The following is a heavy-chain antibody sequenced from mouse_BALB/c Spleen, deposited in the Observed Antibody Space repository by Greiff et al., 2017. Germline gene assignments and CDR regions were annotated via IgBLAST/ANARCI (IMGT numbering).Heavy chain of an antibody. CDR1: GFTFSSYA. CDR2: ISSGGST. D-gene: IGHD6-5*01. V-gene: IGHV5-6-5*01. J-gene: IGHJ2*01. Sequence: EVMLVESGGGLVKPGGSLKLSCAASGFTFSSYAMSWVRQTPEKRLEWVASISSGGSTYYPDSVKGRFTISRDNARNILYLQMSSLRSEDTAMYYCARGGGLWHYFDYWGQGTTLTVSS. CDR3: ARGGGLWHYFDY.